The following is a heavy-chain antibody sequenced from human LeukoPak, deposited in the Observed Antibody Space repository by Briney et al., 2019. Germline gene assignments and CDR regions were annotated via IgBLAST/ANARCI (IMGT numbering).Heavy chain of an antibody. V-gene: IGHV1-46*01. CDR1: GYTFTSYY. CDR3: ASATTPNYYDSSGSLDY. Sequence: ASVKVSCKASGYTFTSYYVHWVRQAPGQGLEWMGIINPSGGSTSYAQKFQGRVTMTRDTSTSTVYMELSSLRSEDTAVYYCASATTPNYYDSSGSLDYWGQGTLVTVSS. CDR2: INPSGGST. J-gene: IGHJ4*02. D-gene: IGHD3-22*01.